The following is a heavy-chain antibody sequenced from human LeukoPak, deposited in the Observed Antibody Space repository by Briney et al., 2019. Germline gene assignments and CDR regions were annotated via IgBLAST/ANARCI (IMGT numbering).Heavy chain of an antibody. V-gene: IGHV4-34*01. J-gene: IGHJ4*02. CDR3: TRGLHPHSFDSSGQNY. D-gene: IGHD3-22*01. CDR2: IYKTGSA. CDR1: GGSFSGYY. Sequence: PSETLSLTCAVYGGSFSGYYWSWIRQPPGKGLEWIGSIYKTGSAYYDPSLKSRVTISIDTSKNQFSLKLSSVAAADTAVYYCTRGLHPHSFDSSGQNYWGQGTLVTVSS.